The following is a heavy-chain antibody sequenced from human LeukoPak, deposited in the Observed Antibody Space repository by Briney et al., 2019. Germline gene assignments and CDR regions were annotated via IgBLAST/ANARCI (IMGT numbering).Heavy chain of an antibody. Sequence: GGSLRLSCTAPGFTFGRHAMSWVRQAPGKGLEWVSTISGAGGSTYYADSVKGRFTISRDNSKDTLYLQVNSLRAEDTAVYFCAKEGGYCSSSSCSDYFDYWGQGTLVTVSS. J-gene: IGHJ4*02. CDR3: AKEGGYCSSSSCSDYFDY. CDR2: ISGAGGST. CDR1: GFTFGRHA. V-gene: IGHV3-23*01. D-gene: IGHD2-15*01.